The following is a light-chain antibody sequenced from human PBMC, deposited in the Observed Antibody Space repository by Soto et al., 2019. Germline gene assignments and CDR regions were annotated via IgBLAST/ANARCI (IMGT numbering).Light chain of an antibody. CDR1: SGDVGGYNY. J-gene: IGLJ1*01. V-gene: IGLV2-14*01. CDR2: AVT. CDR3: CSYTGASTYV. Sequence: QAASVSGSPGQSVTISCAGTSGDVGGYNYVSWYQQHPGKAPKLMIHAVTNRPSGVSNRFSGSKSGNTASLTISSLQAEDEADYYCCSYTGASTYVFGTGTKLTVL.